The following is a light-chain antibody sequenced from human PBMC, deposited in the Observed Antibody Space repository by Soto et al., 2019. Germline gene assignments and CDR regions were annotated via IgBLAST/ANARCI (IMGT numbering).Light chain of an antibody. CDR2: GAS. Sequence: IVMTQSPVTMSVSPGERATLSCRANQSISTNLAWYQQKPGQAPRLLIYGASTRATGIPARFSGGGSGTEFTLTISSLQSEDFAVYYCQHYNNWPPWTFGQGTKVETK. V-gene: IGKV3-15*01. CDR3: QHYNNWPPWT. J-gene: IGKJ1*01. CDR1: QSISTN.